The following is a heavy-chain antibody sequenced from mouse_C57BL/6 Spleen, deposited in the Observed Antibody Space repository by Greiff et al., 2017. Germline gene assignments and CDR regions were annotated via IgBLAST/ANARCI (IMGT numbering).Heavy chain of an antibody. V-gene: IGHV7-3*01. CDR2: IRNKANGYTT. CDR1: GFTFTDYY. CDR3: ASYSPGDYYFDY. Sequence: EVKLQESGGGLVQPGGSLSLSCAASGFTFTDYYMSWVRQPPGKALEWLGFIRNKANGYTTEYSASVKGSFTISRDNSQSILYLQMHAQRAEDSATDYGASYSPGDYYFDYWGQGTTLTVSS. J-gene: IGHJ2*01.